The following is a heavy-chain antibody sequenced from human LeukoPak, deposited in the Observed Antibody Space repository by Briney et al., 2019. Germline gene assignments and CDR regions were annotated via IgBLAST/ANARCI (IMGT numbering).Heavy chain of an antibody. J-gene: IGHJ6*03. V-gene: IGHV3-48*03. CDR2: ITSSGATK. CDR1: GFTFSDYE. CDR3: ARILGNNYYYYYMDV. Sequence: GGSLRLSCAVPGFTFSDYEMTWVRQAPGKGLEWISFITSSGATKYYADSVRGRFAISRDNANNSLYLLVDSLRADDTAVYFCARILGNNYYYYYMDVWGKGTTVTVSS.